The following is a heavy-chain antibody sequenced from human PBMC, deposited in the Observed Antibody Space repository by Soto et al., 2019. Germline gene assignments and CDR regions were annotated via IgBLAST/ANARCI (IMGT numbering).Heavy chain of an antibody. CDR3: ASGYCSGTLCYIWDNWFDP. V-gene: IGHV4-59*01. CDR2: IYYSGRT. D-gene: IGHD2-2*02. Sequence: QVQLQESGPGLVKPSETLSLTCTVSGGSISSYYWSWIRQPPGKGLEWIGYIYYSGRTNYNPSLKSRVTISVDTSTNQFSLKLSSVTAADTAVYYCASGYCSGTLCYIWDNWFDPWGQGTLVTVSS. CDR1: GGSISSYY. J-gene: IGHJ5*02.